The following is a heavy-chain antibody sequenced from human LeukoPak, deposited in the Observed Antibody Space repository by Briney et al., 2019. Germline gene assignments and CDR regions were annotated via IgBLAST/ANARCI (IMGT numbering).Heavy chain of an antibody. D-gene: IGHD5-24*01. Sequence: PGGSLRLSCAASGFTFSSFWMNWVRQAPGKGLEWVANIKQDGSERNYVDSVKGRFTISRDNAKNSLYLQMNSLRAEDTAIYYCTRVGYIDEGIDYWGQGTLVTVSS. CDR2: IKQDGSER. CDR3: TRVGYIDEGIDY. J-gene: IGHJ4*02. CDR1: GFTFSSFW. V-gene: IGHV3-7*04.